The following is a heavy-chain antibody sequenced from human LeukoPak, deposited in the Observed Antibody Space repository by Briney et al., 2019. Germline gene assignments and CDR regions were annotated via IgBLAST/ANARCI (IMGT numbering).Heavy chain of an antibody. CDR2: ISYDGSNK. J-gene: IGHJ6*03. CDR3: AKDRDPMIVVVYYMDV. D-gene: IGHD3-22*01. V-gene: IGHV3-30*04. Sequence: QPGGSLRLSCAASGFTFSSYAMHWVRQAPGKGLEWVAVISYDGSNKYYADSVKGRFTISRDNSKNTLYLQMNSLRAEDTAVYYCAKDRDPMIVVVYYMDVWGKGTTVTISS. CDR1: GFTFSSYA.